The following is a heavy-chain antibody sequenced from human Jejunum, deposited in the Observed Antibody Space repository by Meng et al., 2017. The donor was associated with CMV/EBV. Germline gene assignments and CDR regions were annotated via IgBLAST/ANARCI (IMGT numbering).Heavy chain of an antibody. CDR1: FSTYP. CDR2: ISYDGSNK. V-gene: IGHV3-30-3*01. J-gene: IGHJ4*02. D-gene: IGHD3-10*01. Sequence: FSTYPIHWVRQAPGKGLEWVAVISYDGSNKFYADSVKGRFTISRDNSKNTLYLEMNSLRPEDTAVYHCARDEYNYGSGNHYPASYLDFWGQGTLVTVSS. CDR3: ARDEYNYGSGNHYPASYLDF.